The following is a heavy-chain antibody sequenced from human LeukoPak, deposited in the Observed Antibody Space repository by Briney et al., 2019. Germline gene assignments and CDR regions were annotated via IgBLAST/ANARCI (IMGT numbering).Heavy chain of an antibody. Sequence: PSETLSLTCVVSGYSISSGYYWAWIWQPPGKGLELIGSIYHSGSTNYNPSLKSRVTISVDTSKNQFSLNLNSVTAADTAVYYCARARGYYYYMDVWGKGTTVTVSS. CDR2: IYHSGST. CDR3: ARARGYYYYMDV. D-gene: IGHD3-10*01. J-gene: IGHJ6*03. V-gene: IGHV4-38-2*01. CDR1: GYSISSGYY.